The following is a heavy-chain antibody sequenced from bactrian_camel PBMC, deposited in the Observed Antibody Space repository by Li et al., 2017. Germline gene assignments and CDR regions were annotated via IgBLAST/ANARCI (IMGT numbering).Heavy chain of an antibody. CDR3: AVDSERLRFHPCLEEYNY. V-gene: IGHV3S54*01. D-gene: IGHD4*01. CDR2: IYSGPGTL. J-gene: IGHJ4*01. Sequence: QLVESGGGSVQAGGSLRLSCVASEQEYTTCIGWFRQAPGKGREGVAAIYSGPGTLYYSDAVKGRFTISKDNAKNTLYLQMNSLKPEDTAMYCCAVDSERLRFHPCLEEYNYWGQGTQVTVS. CDR1: EQEYTTC.